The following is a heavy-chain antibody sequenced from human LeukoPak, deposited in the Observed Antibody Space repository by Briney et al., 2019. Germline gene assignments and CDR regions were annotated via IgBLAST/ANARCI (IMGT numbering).Heavy chain of an antibody. Sequence: PGGSLRLSCAASGFTFGSYAMSWVRQAPGKGLEWVSNISGSGGSTYYADSVKGRFTISRDNSKNTLYVQMNSLRAEDTAVYYCAKDIVVGVTWAFDIWGQGTMVTVSS. J-gene: IGHJ3*02. D-gene: IGHD1-26*01. CDR1: GFTFGSYA. CDR3: AKDIVVGVTWAFDI. V-gene: IGHV3-23*01. CDR2: ISGSGGST.